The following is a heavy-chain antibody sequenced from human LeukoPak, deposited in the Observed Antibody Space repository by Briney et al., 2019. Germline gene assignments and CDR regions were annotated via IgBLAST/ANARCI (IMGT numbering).Heavy chain of an antibody. CDR1: GGTFSSYA. Sequence: GASVKVSCKASGGTFSSYAISWVRQAPGQGLEWMGRIIPILGIANYAQKFQGRVTITADKSTSTAYMELSSLRSEDTAVYYCARGLVVRGVHDAFDIWGQGTMVTVSS. CDR2: IIPILGIA. J-gene: IGHJ3*02. CDR3: ARGLVVRGVHDAFDI. V-gene: IGHV1-69*04. D-gene: IGHD3-10*01.